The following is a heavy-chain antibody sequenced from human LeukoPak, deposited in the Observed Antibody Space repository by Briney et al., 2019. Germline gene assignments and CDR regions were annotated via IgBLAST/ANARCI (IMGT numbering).Heavy chain of an antibody. Sequence: GGSLRLSCEASGFIFDDYVMDWVRQVPGNCLEWVSGITWDGYKIHYVESVKDGFTIYIDNARNSLFLQMNRVRVEHTAFYYCVKGNSSSWSGYFDSWGQGTLVSVAS. CDR2: ITWDGYKI. CDR1: GFIFDDYV. CDR3: VKGNSSSWSGYFDS. D-gene: IGHD6-13*01. V-gene: IGHV3-9*01. J-gene: IGHJ4*02.